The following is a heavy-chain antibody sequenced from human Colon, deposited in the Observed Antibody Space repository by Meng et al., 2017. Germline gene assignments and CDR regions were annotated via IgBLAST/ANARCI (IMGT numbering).Heavy chain of an antibody. CDR1: GDSVSSNSAA. J-gene: IGHJ5*02. D-gene: IGHD3-22*01. CDR2: TYYRSKWYN. CDR3: ARDRDYYYSSGYSMGYNWFDP. V-gene: IGHV6-1*01. Sequence: SQTLSPTCALSGDSVSSNSAAWNWIRQSPSRCLEWLGRTYYRSKWYNDYAVSVKSRITINPDTSKNQFSLQLNSVTPEDTAVYYCARDRDYYYSSGYSMGYNWFDPWGQGTLVTVSS.